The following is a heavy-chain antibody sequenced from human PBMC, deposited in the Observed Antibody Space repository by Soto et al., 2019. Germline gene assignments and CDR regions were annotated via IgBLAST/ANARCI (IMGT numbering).Heavy chain of an antibody. CDR2: IYYSRRT. CDR3: AREFGP. V-gene: IGHV4-30-4*01. CDR1: GGSISSGDYD. Sequence: LSETLSLTCTVSGGSISSGDYDWSWMRQPPGKSLEWIGYIYYSRRTYYHPSRRSRGARSVDSTKNQFSLTLSSVTAADTAVYYCAREFGPWGKGTLVTVSS. J-gene: IGHJ5*02.